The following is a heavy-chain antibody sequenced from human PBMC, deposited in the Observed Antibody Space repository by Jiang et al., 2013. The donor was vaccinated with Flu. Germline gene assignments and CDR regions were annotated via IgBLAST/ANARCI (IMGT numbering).Heavy chain of an antibody. CDR1: RYTFMRFS. V-gene: IGHV1-46*01. CDR2: INPSGGST. Sequence: GAEVKKPGASVKVSCKAPRYTFMRFSMHWVRQAPGQGLEWMGRINPSGGSTNYAQKFQGRVTMTRDTSTDTVYMELSSLTFDDTAMYYCATEAPYGGKGDFDYWGQGTLVTVSS. CDR3: ATEAPYGGKGDFDY. D-gene: IGHD4-23*01. J-gene: IGHJ4*02.